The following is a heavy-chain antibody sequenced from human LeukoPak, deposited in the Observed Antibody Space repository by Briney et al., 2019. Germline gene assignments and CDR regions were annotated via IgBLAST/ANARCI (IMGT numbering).Heavy chain of an antibody. V-gene: IGHV4-61*02. CDR2: IYTSGST. J-gene: IGHJ1*01. Sequence: SETLSLTCTVSGGSISSGSYYWNWIRQPAGKGLEWIGRIYTSGSTNYNPSLKSRVTISVDTSKNQFSLKLSSVTAADTAVYYWARGWTGGDYPWPHWGQGTLVTVSS. D-gene: IGHD4-17*01. CDR1: GGSISSGSYY. CDR3: ARGWTGGDYPWPH.